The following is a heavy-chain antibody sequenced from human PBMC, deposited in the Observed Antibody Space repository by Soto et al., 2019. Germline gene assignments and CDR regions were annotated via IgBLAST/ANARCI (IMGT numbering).Heavy chain of an antibody. CDR1: GGSISSYY. D-gene: IGHD2-2*01. Sequence: SETLSLTCTVSGGSISSYYWSWIRQPPGEGLEWIGYIYYSGSTNYNPSLKSRVTISVDTSKNQFSLKLSSVTAADTAVYYCARRGSVRHCSSTSCYAERDYYYYYYMDVWGKGTTVTVSS. CDR2: IYYSGST. V-gene: IGHV4-59*08. J-gene: IGHJ6*03. CDR3: ARRGSVRHCSSTSCYAERDYYYYYYMDV.